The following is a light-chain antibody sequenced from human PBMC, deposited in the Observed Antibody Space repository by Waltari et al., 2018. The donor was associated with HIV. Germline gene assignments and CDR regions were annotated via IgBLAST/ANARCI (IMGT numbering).Light chain of an antibody. CDR1: QSVSSY. J-gene: IGKJ3*01. CDR2: DAS. CDR3: QQRSNWHGEFT. Sequence: EIVLTQSPTTLSLSPGERATLSCRASQSVSSYLAWYQHKPGQAPRLLIYDASNRATCIPARFSGSGSGTDFTLTISSLEPEDFAVYYCQQRSNWHGEFTFGPGTKVDIK. V-gene: IGKV3-11*01.